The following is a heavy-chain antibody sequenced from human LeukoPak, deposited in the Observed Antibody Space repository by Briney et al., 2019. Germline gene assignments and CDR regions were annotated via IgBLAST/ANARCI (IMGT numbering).Heavy chain of an antibody. CDR3: AERESSFGYYFDY. D-gene: IGHD3-10*01. J-gene: IGHJ4*02. CDR2: IGASGGTT. CDR1: GFIFSSYA. V-gene: IGHV3-23*01. Sequence: TGGSLRLSCAASGFIFSSYAMSWVRQAPGKGLEWVSRIGASGGTTSYAASVRGQFTISRDNSKNTLFLQMNSLRAEDTAVYYCAERESSFGYYFDYWGQGTLVTVSS.